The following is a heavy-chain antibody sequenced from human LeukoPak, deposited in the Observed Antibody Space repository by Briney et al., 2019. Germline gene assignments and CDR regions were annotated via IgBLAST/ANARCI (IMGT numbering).Heavy chain of an antibody. CDR1: GYAFTAYY. Sequence: ASVKVSCKASGYAFTAYYMHWVRQAPGQGLEWMGWIEPNTGATNYVQNFQGRVSMTRDTSISTAYMELSSLRSDDTAVYYCARGRSSSDSSEIYLDGHWGQGTLVTVSS. J-gene: IGHJ4*02. V-gene: IGHV1-2*02. CDR3: ARGRSSSDSSEIYLDGH. D-gene: IGHD5-18*01. CDR2: IEPNTGAT.